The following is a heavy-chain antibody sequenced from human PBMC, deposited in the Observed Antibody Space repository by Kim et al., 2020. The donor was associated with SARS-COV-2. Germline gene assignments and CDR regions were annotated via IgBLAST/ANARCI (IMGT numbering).Heavy chain of an antibody. V-gene: IGHV4-31*03. Sequence: SETLSLTCTVSGGSISSGGYYWRWIRQHPGKGLEWIGYIYYSGTTYYNPSLKSRATISVDTSKNQFSLKLSSVTAADTAVYYCARHVDTTIVDDYWGQGTLVTVSS. CDR3: ARHVDTTIVDDY. D-gene: IGHD5-18*01. J-gene: IGHJ4*02. CDR1: GGSISSGGYY. CDR2: IYYSGTT.